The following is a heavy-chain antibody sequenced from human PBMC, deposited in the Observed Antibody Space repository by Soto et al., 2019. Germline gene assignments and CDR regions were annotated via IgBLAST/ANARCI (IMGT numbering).Heavy chain of an antibody. Sequence: SETLSLTCTVYGGSISSYYWSWIRQPPGKGLEWIGYIYYSGSTNYNPSLKSRVTISVDTSKNQFSLKLSSVTAADTAVYYCARDSDSSSYDYWGQGTLVTVS. CDR1: GGSISSYY. CDR2: IYYSGST. V-gene: IGHV4-59*01. J-gene: IGHJ4*02. D-gene: IGHD6-6*01. CDR3: ARDSDSSSYDY.